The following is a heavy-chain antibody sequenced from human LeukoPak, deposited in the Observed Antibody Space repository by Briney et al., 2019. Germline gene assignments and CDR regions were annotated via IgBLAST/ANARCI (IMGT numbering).Heavy chain of an antibody. Sequence: PGGSLRLSCAASGFTFSIYCMSWVRQAPGKGLEWVANINQDGSEKYYVDSVKGRFTISRDNAKNSLYLQMNSLRAEDTAVYYCVMYSRADYWGQGTLVTVSS. CDR2: INQDGSEK. CDR1: GFTFSIYC. V-gene: IGHV3-7*01. D-gene: IGHD6-13*01. J-gene: IGHJ4*02. CDR3: VMYSRADY.